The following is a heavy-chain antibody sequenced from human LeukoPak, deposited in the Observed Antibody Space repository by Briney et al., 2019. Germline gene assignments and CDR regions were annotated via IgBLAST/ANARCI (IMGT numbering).Heavy chain of an antibody. V-gene: IGHV3-23*01. Sequence: GGSLRLSCAASGFTFSSYAMSWVRQAPGKGLEWVSAISGSGGSTYYADSVKGRFTISRDNSKNTLYLQMNSLRAEDTAVYYFAKHVVGIEGYFDYWGQGTLVTVSS. D-gene: IGHD1-26*01. CDR3: AKHVVGIEGYFDY. J-gene: IGHJ4*02. CDR1: GFTFSSYA. CDR2: ISGSGGST.